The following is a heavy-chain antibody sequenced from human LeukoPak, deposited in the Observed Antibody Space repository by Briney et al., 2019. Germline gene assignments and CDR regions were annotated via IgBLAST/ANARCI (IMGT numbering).Heavy chain of an antibody. CDR3: ARDGFGYCSGGSCYGLDN. Sequence: PSETLSLTCAVSGGSISSGGYSWSWIRQPPGKGLEWIGYIYHSGSTYYNPSLKSRVTISVDTSKNQFSLKLSSVTAADTAVYYCARDGFGYCSGGSCYGLDNWGQGTLVTVSS. CDR2: IYHSGST. D-gene: IGHD2-15*01. CDR1: GGSISSGGYS. V-gene: IGHV4-30-2*01. J-gene: IGHJ4*02.